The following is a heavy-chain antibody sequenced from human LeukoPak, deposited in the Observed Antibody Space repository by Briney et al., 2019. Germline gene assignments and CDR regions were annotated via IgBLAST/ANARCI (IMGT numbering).Heavy chain of an antibody. V-gene: IGHV1-3*03. D-gene: IGHD3-10*01. CDR1: GYTFTSYA. CDR3: TMVRGVISDYYYYYMDV. CDR2: INAGNGNT. J-gene: IGHJ6*03. Sequence: ASVKVSCKASGYTFTSYAMHWVRQAPGQRLEWMGWINAGNGNTKYSQEFQGRVTITRDTSASTAYMELSSLRSEDTAVYYCTMVRGVISDYYYYYMDVWGKGTTVTISS.